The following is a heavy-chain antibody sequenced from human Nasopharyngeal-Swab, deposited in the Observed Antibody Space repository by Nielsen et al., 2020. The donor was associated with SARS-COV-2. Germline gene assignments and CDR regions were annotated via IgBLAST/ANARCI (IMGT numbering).Heavy chain of an antibody. D-gene: IGHD6-13*01. CDR2: ISYDGSNK. CDR3: AKDLMGIAAAGPLSDY. Sequence: GESLKISCAASGFTFSSYGMHWVRLAPGKGLEWVAVISYDGSNKYYADSVKGRFTISRDNSKNTLYLQMNSLRAEDTAVYYCAKDLMGIAAAGPLSDYWGQGTLVTVSS. CDR1: GFTFSSYG. J-gene: IGHJ4*02. V-gene: IGHV3-30*18.